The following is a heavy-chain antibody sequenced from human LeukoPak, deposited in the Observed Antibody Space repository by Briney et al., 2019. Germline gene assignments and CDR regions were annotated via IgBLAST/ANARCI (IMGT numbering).Heavy chain of an antibody. J-gene: IGHJ4*02. Sequence: SETLSLTCAVYGGSFSGYYWSWIRQPPGKGLEWIGEINHSGSTNYNPSLKSRVTISVDTSKNQFSLKLSSVTAADTAVYYCARDGGGDYWGQGTLVTVSS. CDR2: INHSGST. CDR1: GGSFSGYY. CDR3: ARDGGGDY. D-gene: IGHD3-10*01. V-gene: IGHV4-34*01.